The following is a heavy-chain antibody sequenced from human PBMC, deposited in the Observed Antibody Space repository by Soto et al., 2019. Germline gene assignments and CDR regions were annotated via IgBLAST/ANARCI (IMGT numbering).Heavy chain of an antibody. J-gene: IGHJ4*02. CDR3: ARHLSEGAFDLYS. D-gene: IGHD5-12*01. CDR1: GDSISTTTYY. V-gene: IGHV4-39*01. CDR2: VYYSGAT. Sequence: PSETLSLTCTVSGDSISTTTYYWGWIRQPPGKGLEWIGSVYYSGATYYNPSLKSRVTISVDTSNNHFSLKMTSVTAADTAVYYCARHLSEGAFDLYSWCQETLLTVSA.